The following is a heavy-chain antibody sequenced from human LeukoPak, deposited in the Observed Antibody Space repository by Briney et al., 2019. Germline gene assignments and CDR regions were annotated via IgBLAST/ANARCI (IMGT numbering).Heavy chain of an antibody. J-gene: IGHJ4*02. CDR2: ISSSSSYI. CDR1: GFTFSSYS. CDR3: ARDPRGYSYVDY. V-gene: IGHV3-21*01. Sequence: GGSLRLSCAASGFTFSSYSMNWVRQAPGKGLEWVSSISSSSSYIYYADSMKGRFTISRDNAKNSLYLQMNSLRAEDTAVYYCARDPRGYSYVDYWGQGTLVTVSS. D-gene: IGHD5-18*01.